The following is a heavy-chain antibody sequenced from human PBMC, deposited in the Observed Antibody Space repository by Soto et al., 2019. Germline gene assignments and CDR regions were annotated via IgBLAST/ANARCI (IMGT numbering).Heavy chain of an antibody. D-gene: IGHD3-3*01. CDR2: ITSYGGTT. Sequence: GGSLRLSCSASGFTFSNSAMYWVRQAPGKGLEYVATITSYGGTTYYADSVKGRFTISRDNSKNILYLQMSSLRPEDTAVYYCVKGEVMIFGVVTCDRWGQGTLVTVSS. CDR3: VKGEVMIFGVVTCDR. J-gene: IGHJ5*02. V-gene: IGHV3-64D*06. CDR1: GFTFSNSA.